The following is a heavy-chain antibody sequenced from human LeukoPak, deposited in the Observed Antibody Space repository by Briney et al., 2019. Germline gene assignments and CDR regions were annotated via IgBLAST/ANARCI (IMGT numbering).Heavy chain of an antibody. J-gene: IGHJ4*02. CDR2: IKHDESEK. CDR3: TRRLDD. Sequence: GGSLRLSCAASGFSFNSDWMDWVRQAPGRGLEWVANIKHDESEKNYLDSVKGRFTISRDNAQNSLYLQMNGLRVEDTAVYYCTRRLDDWGQGTLVTVSS. CDR1: GFSFNSDW. V-gene: IGHV3-7*01. D-gene: IGHD3-16*01.